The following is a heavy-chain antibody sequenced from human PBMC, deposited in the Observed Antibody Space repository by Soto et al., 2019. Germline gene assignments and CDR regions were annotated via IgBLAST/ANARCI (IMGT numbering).Heavy chain of an antibody. J-gene: IGHJ6*02. D-gene: IGHD6-13*01. CDR3: GRGPSPRAPAGGTPYYYAMDV. V-gene: IGHV1-8*02. Sequence: QVQLVQSGAEVKQSGASVKVSCKASGYDFTAYDINWVRQASGQGLEWMGWMNPINGATGSARRFQGRVSMTRNTATGTAYLEVTSLRSDDTAVYYCGRGPSPRAPAGGTPYYYAMDVWGQGTTVTVSS. CDR1: GYDFTAYD. CDR2: MNPINGAT.